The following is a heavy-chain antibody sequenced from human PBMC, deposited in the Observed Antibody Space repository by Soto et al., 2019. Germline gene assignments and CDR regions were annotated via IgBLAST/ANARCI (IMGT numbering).Heavy chain of an antibody. CDR2: FTPMLRLA. CDR1: GDTFKFYT. D-gene: IGHD3-10*01. Sequence: QVQLVQSGAEVKKPGSSVKVSRTASGDTFKFYTINWVRQVPGQGLEWMGRFTPMLRLANFAQKFQGRVTMTADESTNTAYLFVRSLRSEDTAVYYCATNYGSGYTHLDYWGQGTLVTASS. CDR3: ATNYGSGYTHLDY. V-gene: IGHV1-69*02. J-gene: IGHJ4*02.